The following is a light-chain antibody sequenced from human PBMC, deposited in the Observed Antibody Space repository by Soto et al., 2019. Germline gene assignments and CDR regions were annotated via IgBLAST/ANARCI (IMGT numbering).Light chain of an antibody. J-gene: IGKJ5*01. CDR3: QQYGSSIT. CDR2: GAS. CDR1: QSVSSSY. Sequence: IVLTQSPGILSLSPGERATLSCRASQSVSSSYLAWYQQKPGQAPRLLIYGASSRATGIPDRFSGSWSGTDFTLTISRLEPEDVAVYYCQQYGSSITFGQGTRLEIK. V-gene: IGKV3-20*01.